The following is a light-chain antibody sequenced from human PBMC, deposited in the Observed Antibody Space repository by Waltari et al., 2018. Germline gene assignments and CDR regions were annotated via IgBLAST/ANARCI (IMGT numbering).Light chain of an antibody. V-gene: IGKV3-11*01. CDR1: QSVSNY. J-gene: IGKJ5*01. Sequence: EVVLTQSPATLSLSPGERATLSCRASQSVSNYLAWYQQKPGQAPRLLIYEASNRATGTPARFSGSGSGTDFTLTISSLEPEDFAVYYCQQRRNWPPITFGQGTRLEIK. CDR3: QQRRNWPPIT. CDR2: EAS.